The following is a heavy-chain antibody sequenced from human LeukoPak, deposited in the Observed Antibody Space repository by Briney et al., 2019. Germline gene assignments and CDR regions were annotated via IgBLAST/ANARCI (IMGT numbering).Heavy chain of an antibody. CDR2: INQDGSEK. Sequence: GGSLRLSCAASGFTFSSYWMIWVRQAPGKGLEWVANINQDGSEKYYVDSVKGRFTISRDNAKNSVYLQMNSLRVEDTAVYYCANPGNYYDSSGYYYFWGQGTLVTVSS. CDR3: ANPGNYYDSSGYYYF. CDR1: GFTFSSYW. V-gene: IGHV3-7*01. J-gene: IGHJ4*02. D-gene: IGHD3-22*01.